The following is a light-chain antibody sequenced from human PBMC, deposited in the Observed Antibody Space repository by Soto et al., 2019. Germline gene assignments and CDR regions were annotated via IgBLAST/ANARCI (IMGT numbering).Light chain of an antibody. CDR1: SSDVGGYNY. CDR3: CSYRTSNTRQIV. Sequence: QSVLTQPASGSGSPGQSSTISCAGTSSDVGGYNYISWYQHHPGKAPKLMIYDVSNRPSGVSNRLSGSKSGNTASLSISGLQPEDEADYYCCSYRTSNTRQIVCGTGTKVTV. V-gene: IGLV2-14*03. CDR2: DVS. J-gene: IGLJ1*01.